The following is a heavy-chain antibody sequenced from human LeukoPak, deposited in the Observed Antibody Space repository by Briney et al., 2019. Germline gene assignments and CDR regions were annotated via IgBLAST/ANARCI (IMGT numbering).Heavy chain of an antibody. CDR3: ARGGDGYNFHYYYYMDV. V-gene: IGHV4-34*01. CDR1: GGSFSGYY. D-gene: IGHD5-24*01. Sequence: PSETLSLTCAVYGGSFSGYYWSWIRQPPGKGLEWIGEINHSGSTNYNPSLKSRVTISVDTSKNQFSLKLSSVTAADTAVYYCARGGDGYNFHYYYYMDVWGKGTTVTVSS. J-gene: IGHJ6*03. CDR2: INHSGST.